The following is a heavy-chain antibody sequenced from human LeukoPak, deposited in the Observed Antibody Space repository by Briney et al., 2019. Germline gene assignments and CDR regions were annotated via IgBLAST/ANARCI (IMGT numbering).Heavy chain of an antibody. CDR2: IYYSGNT. CDR1: GVSISSSSYY. J-gene: IGHJ4*02. V-gene: IGHV4-39*01. CDR3: ARRNMVRGLRGFDF. Sequence: PSETLSLTSTVSGVSISSSSYYWGWKRQPPGKWLESIGSIYYSGNTYYNPSLKSRVTISVDTSKNQFSLKLSSVAAADTAVYYCARRNMVRGLRGFDFWGQGTLVTVSS. D-gene: IGHD3-10*01.